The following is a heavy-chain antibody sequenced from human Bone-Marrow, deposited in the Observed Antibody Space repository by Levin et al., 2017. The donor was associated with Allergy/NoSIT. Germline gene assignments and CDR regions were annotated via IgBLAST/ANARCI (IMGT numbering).Heavy chain of an antibody. J-gene: IGHJ4*02. CDR2: MSNDGNFK. CDR1: EFTFSRYP. CDR3: AGGAGSHPWAVFDY. V-gene: IGHV3-30*04. Sequence: GGSLRLSCAASEFTFSRYPMHWVRQAPGKGLEWLAVMSNDGNFKSYADSVKGRFTISRDNSKDTLYLQMNSLRPEDTAVYYCAGGAGSHPWAVFDYWGQGALVTVSS. D-gene: IGHD1-26*01.